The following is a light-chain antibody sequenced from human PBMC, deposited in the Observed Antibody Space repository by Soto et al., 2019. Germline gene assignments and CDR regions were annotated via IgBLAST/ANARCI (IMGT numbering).Light chain of an antibody. J-gene: IGLJ1*01. CDR3: SSHTTSNTRV. CDR2: EVS. CDR1: SSDVGAYDF. Sequence: QSALTQPASLSVSPGQSIAISCTGTSSDVGAYDFVSWYQQHPDKAPKLLIYEVSNRPSGVSDRFSGSKSVNTATLTISGLQAEDEADYYCSSHTTSNTRVFGTGTKVTVL. V-gene: IGLV2-14*03.